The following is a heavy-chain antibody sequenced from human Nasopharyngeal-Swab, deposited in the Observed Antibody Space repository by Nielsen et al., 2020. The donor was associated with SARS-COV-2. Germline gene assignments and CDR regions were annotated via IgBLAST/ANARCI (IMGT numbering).Heavy chain of an antibody. Sequence: AENLSLTCAVYGGSFSGYYWSWIRQPPGKGLEWIGEINHSGSTNYNPSLKSRVTISVDTSKNQFSLKLSSVTAADTAVYYCARVKGIAAANYYYGMDVWGQGTTVTVSS. CDR1: GGSFSGYY. J-gene: IGHJ6*02. CDR3: ARVKGIAAANYYYGMDV. V-gene: IGHV4-34*01. D-gene: IGHD6-13*01. CDR2: INHSGST.